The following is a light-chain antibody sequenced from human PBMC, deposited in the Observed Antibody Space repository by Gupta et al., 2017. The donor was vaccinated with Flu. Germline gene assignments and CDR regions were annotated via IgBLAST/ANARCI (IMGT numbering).Light chain of an antibody. CDR3: FSYTSSSTWV. CDR1: SSDIGGYNY. J-gene: IGLJ3*02. V-gene: IGLV2-14*01. Sequence: SITISCTGTSSDIGGYNYVSWYQQHPGKAPNVMIYEVSYRPSGVSNRFSGSKPGNTASLTISGLQAEDEADYYCFSYTSSSTWVFGGGTKLTVL. CDR2: EVS.